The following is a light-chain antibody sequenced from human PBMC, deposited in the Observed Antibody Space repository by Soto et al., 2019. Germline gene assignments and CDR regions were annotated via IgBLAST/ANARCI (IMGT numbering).Light chain of an antibody. Sequence: QLVLTQSPSASASLGASVNLTCTLSSGHSTYAIAWHQQQPEKGPRYLIKINSDGSHSKGDGIPDRFSGSRSGAERALTISSLQSEDEADYYCQTWGTGIRVFGGGTKLTVL. J-gene: IGLJ3*02. CDR1: SGHSTYA. CDR3: QTWGTGIRV. V-gene: IGLV4-69*02. CDR2: INSDGSH.